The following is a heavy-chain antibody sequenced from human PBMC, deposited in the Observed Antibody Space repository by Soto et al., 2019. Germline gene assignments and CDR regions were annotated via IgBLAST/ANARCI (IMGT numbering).Heavy chain of an antibody. V-gene: IGHV1-18*01. CDR2: IHTYNGNT. CDR3: ARDAQYSSRWHPIDY. CDR1: GYTFTDYG. D-gene: IGHD3-22*01. J-gene: IGHJ4*02. Sequence: QVQLVQSGAEVRKPGASVKVYCKASGYTFTDYGISWVRQAPGQRLEWMGWIHTYNGNTNYAQKLQGRVTMTTDTSTSTAYMELRTLRSDDTAVYYCARDAQYSSRWHPIDYWGQGTLVAVS.